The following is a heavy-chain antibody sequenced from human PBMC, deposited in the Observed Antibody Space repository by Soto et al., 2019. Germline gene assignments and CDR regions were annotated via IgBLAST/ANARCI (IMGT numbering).Heavy chain of an antibody. CDR3: ARVSRGWYGNWFDP. CDR1: GFTFSSYW. CDR2: IKQDGSEK. D-gene: IGHD6-19*01. Sequence: AGGSLRLSCAASGFTFSSYWMSWVRQAPGKGLEWVANIKQDGSEKYYVDSVKGRFTISRDNAKNSLYLQMNSLRAEDTAVYYCARVSRGWYGNWFDPWGQGTLVTVSS. V-gene: IGHV3-7*01. J-gene: IGHJ5*02.